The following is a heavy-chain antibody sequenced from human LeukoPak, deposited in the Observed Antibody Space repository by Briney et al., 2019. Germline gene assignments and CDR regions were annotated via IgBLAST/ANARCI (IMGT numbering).Heavy chain of an antibody. CDR2: MNATSGKT. Sequence: ASVKVSCKASGYTLTSYDINWVRQAPGQGLDWMGWMNATSGKTGQAQKFQGRITMTRDTSISTAYMELSSLRPEDTAVYYCAKYKSGDYFDAGKRYYFDQWGQGTPVTVSS. CDR3: AKYKSGDYFDAGKRYYFDQ. J-gene: IGHJ4*02. D-gene: IGHD3-9*01. V-gene: IGHV1-8*01. CDR1: GYTLTSYD.